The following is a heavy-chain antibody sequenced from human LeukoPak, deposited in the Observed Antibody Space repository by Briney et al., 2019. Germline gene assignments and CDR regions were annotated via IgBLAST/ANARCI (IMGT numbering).Heavy chain of an antibody. V-gene: IGHV1-2*02. CDR3: ARDSGSSGWDPTSFFDY. CDR2: INPNSGGA. CDR1: GYTFTGYH. J-gene: IGHJ4*02. D-gene: IGHD6-19*01. Sequence: ASVKVSCKATGYTFTGYHIHWGRQAPGQGLEWMGWINPNSGGANSAQKFLGRVSMTRDTSISTVYMDMTSLRSDDTAIYYCARDSGSSGWDPTSFFDYWGRGTVVTVSS.